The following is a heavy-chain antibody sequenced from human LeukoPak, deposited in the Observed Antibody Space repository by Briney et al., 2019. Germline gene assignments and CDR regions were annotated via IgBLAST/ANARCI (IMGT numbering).Heavy chain of an antibody. CDR3: ARGIYIFDY. J-gene: IGHJ4*02. CDR1: GGSISSYY. Sequence: SETLSLTCAVYGGSISSYYWSWIRQPPGKGLEWIGYIYYSGSTNYNPSLKSRVTISVDTSKNQFSLKLSSVTAADTAVYYCARGIYIFDYWGQGTLVTVSS. V-gene: IGHV4-59*01. CDR2: IYYSGST.